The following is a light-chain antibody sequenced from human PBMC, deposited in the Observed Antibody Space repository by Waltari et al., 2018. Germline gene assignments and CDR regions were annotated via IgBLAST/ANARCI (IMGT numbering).Light chain of an antibody. V-gene: IGLV2-14*03. CDR1: SSDVGGYTS. Sequence: QSALTQPASVSGSPGQSIPVSSKGTSSDVGGYTSVSWYQHHPGKAPNLLIYDVAKRPSGVSDRFSGSKTGNTASLTISGLRAEDEAFYYCSSYSTTSAVVFGGGTKMTVL. J-gene: IGLJ2*01. CDR3: SSYSTTSAVV. CDR2: DVA.